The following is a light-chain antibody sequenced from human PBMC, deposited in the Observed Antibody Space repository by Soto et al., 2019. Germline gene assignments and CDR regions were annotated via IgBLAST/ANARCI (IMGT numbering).Light chain of an antibody. Sequence: QSVLTQPPSVSGAPGQRVTISCTGSSSNIGAGYDVHWYQQLPGTAPRLLIFGNNNRPSGVPDRFSGSKSGTSASLAITGLKAGDEADYYCKSYDSSLSAWVFGGGTKLTVL. CDR1: SSNIGAGYD. V-gene: IGLV1-40*01. J-gene: IGLJ3*02. CDR3: KSYDSSLSAWV. CDR2: GNN.